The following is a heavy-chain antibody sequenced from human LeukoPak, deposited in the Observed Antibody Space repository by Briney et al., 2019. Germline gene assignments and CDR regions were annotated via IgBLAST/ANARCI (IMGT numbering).Heavy chain of an antibody. V-gene: IGHV3-21*01. CDR2: ISSSSNYI. Sequence: PGGSLRLSCAASGFTFSSYSMNWVRQAPGKGLEWVSSISSSSNYIYYADPVKGRFTISRDNAKNSLYLQMNSLRAEDTAVYYCARVPADHWGQGTLVTVSS. J-gene: IGHJ4*02. CDR1: GFTFSSYS. CDR3: ARVPADH.